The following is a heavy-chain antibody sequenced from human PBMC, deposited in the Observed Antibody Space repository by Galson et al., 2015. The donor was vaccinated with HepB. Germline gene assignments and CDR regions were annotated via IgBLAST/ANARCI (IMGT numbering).Heavy chain of an antibody. V-gene: IGHV1-69*02. CDR1: GGTFSSYT. CDR2: IIPMVEIT. CDR3: ASDSVEMATMPVI. J-gene: IGHJ4*02. Sequence: SVKVSCKASGGTFSSYTITWVRQAPGQGLEWMGRIIPMVEITNYAQKFLGRITITADKSTSTAYMELSSLRSEDTAVYYCASDSVEMATMPVIWGQGTLVTVSS. D-gene: IGHD5-24*01.